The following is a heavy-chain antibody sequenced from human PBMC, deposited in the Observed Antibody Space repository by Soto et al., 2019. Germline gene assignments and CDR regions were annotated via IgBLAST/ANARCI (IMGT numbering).Heavy chain of an antibody. V-gene: IGHV1-69*13. D-gene: IGHD3-10*01. J-gene: IGHJ6*02. CDR2: IIPIFGTA. Sequence: ASVKVSCKASGGTFSSYAISWVRQAPGQGLEWMGGIIPIFGTANYAQKFQGRVTITADESTSTAYMELSSLRSEDTAVYYCASSYGSGSYYRGMTYYYYGMDVWGQGTTVTVSS. CDR1: GGTFSSYA. CDR3: ASSYGSGSYYRGMTYYYYGMDV.